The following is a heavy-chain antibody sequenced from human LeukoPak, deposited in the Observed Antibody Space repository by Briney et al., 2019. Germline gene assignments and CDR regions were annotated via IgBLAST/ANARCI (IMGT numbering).Heavy chain of an antibody. V-gene: IGHV3-30-3*01. CDR1: GFTFSSYA. D-gene: IGHD3-22*01. J-gene: IGHJ4*02. CDR2: ISYDGSNK. Sequence: GRSLRLSCAASGFTFSSYAMHWVRQAPGKGLEWVAVISYDGSNKYYADSVKGRFTISRDNYKNTLYLQMNSLRPEDTAVYYCARWGLDGSSGSLDYWGQGTLVTVSS. CDR3: ARWGLDGSSGSLDY.